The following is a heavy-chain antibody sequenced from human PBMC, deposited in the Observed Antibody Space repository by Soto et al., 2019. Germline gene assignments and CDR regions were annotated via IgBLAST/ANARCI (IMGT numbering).Heavy chain of an antibody. Sequence: GGSLRLSCAASGFTFSDHYMDWVRQAPGKGLEWVGRTRNKANSYTTEYAASVKGRFTISRDDSKNSLYLQMNSLKTEGTAVYYCARGPYDFWSGYLDYWGQGTLVTVSS. J-gene: IGHJ4*02. CDR3: ARGPYDFWSGYLDY. CDR1: GFTFSDHY. D-gene: IGHD3-3*01. CDR2: TRNKANSYTT. V-gene: IGHV3-72*01.